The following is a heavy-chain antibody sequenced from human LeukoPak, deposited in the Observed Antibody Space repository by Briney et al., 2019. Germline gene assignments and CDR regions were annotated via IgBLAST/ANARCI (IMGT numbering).Heavy chain of an antibody. D-gene: IGHD2-2*01. Sequence: GASLQISCKGSGSFFTSYWSGWGRALPGKGQEGMGIIYTGDSDTRDSPSFQGQVPISAAKSISTAYLQWSSLKASDTAMYYCARRVIVVVPAAQGEYNWFDPWGQGTLVTVSS. J-gene: IGHJ5*02. V-gene: IGHV5-51*01. CDR3: ARRVIVVVPAAQGEYNWFDP. CDR1: GSFFTSYW. CDR2: IYTGDSDT.